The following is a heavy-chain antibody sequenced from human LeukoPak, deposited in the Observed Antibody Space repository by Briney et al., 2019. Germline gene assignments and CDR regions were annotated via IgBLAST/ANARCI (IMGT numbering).Heavy chain of an antibody. Sequence: PGGSLRLSCAASGFTFDSYAMSWVRQAPGKGLEWVSSISASGISTYYSDSVKGRFTISRDNSKNTLYLQMNSLRAEDTAVYYCAKGDNDTLTGYYNSFDYWGQGTLVTVSS. CDR3: AKGDNDTLTGYYNSFDY. CDR2: ISASGIST. CDR1: GFTFDSYA. J-gene: IGHJ4*02. V-gene: IGHV3-23*01. D-gene: IGHD3-9*01.